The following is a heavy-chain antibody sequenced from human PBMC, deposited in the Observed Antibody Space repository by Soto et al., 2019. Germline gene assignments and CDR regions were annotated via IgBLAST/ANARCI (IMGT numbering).Heavy chain of an antibody. V-gene: IGHV5-51*01. J-gene: IGHJ4*02. CDR1: GYNFTNYW. CDR3: ARRGHSSNCYIVEIPFDS. Sequence: PGESLKISCKTSGYNFTNYWIGWVRQMPGKGLEWLGVIYPGDSDTRYNPSLEGQVSISVDKSISTAFLEWSNLKAADTAVYYCARRGHSSNCYIVEIPFDSWGQGSRVTVSS. D-gene: IGHD2-15*01. CDR2: IYPGDSDT.